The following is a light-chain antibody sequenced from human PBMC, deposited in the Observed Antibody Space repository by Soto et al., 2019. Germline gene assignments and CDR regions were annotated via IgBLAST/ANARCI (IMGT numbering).Light chain of an antibody. V-gene: IGKV1-5*03. CDR1: QTISSW. CDR2: KAS. Sequence: DIHMTRSPSTLSGAVGDRVTITCRASQTISSWLAWYQQKPGKAPKLVIYKASTLKSGVPSRFSGSGYGTDFTLTISSLQPEDFATYYCQQSYSNPYTFGQGTRLEIK. CDR3: QQSYSNPYT. J-gene: IGKJ5*01.